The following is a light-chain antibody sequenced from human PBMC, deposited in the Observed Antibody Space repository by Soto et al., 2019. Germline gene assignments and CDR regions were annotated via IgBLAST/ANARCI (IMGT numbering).Light chain of an antibody. CDR2: SDD. CDR3: AAWDDSLNGVV. Sequence: QSVLTQPPSESDDPRQRVIISCSGSSSNIGHSAVSWYQQLPGQAPKLLIYSDDLLPSGVSDRFSGSKSATSASLAISGLQSEDEAHYYCAAWDDSLNGVVFGGGTKLTVL. CDR1: SSNIGHSA. J-gene: IGLJ2*01. V-gene: IGLV1-36*01.